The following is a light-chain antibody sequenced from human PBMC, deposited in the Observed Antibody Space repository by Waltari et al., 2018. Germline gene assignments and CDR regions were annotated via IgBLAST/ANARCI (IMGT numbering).Light chain of an antibody. CDR3: SSYAGNNTVV. V-gene: IGLV2-8*01. CDR2: EVK. Sequence: QSALTQPPSASGSPGESVTISCTGTSRDVGGDRHVLWFQHHPGKAPKLMIYEVKRRPSGVPDRFSGSKSGNTASLTVSELQTEDEADYYCSSYAGNNTVVFGGGTRLTVL. CDR1: SRDVGGDRH. J-gene: IGLJ2*01.